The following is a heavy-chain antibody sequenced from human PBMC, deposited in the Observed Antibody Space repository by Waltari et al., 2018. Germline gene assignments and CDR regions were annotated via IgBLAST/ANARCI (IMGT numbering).Heavy chain of an antibody. CDR2: INHSGST. D-gene: IGHD7-27*01. CDR3: ARGRGDRDSDWYFDL. J-gene: IGHJ2*01. CDR1: GGTFSSYA. Sequence: QVQLVQSGAEVKKPGSSVKVSCKASGGTFSSYAISWVRQAPGQGLEWIGEINHSGSTNYNPSLKSRVTISVDTSKNQFSLKLSSVTAADTAVYYCARGRGDRDSDWYFDLWGRGTLVTVSS. V-gene: IGHV4-34*01.